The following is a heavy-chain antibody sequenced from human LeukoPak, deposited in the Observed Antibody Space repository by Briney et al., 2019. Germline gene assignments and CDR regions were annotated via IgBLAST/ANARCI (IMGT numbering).Heavy chain of an antibody. J-gene: IGHJ6*03. CDR2: ISSSSSYI. CDR3: ARGPPLGYYYMDV. D-gene: IGHD7-27*01. V-gene: IGHV3-21*01. Sequence: GGSLRLSCAASGFTFSSYSMNWVRQAPGKGLEWVSSISSSSSYIYYADSVKGRFTISRDNAKNSLYLQMNSLRAEDTAVYYCARGPPLGYYYMDVWGKGTTVTVSS. CDR1: GFTFSSYS.